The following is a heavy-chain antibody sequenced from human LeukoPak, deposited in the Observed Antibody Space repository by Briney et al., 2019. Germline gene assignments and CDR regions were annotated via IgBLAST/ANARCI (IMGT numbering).Heavy chain of an antibody. D-gene: IGHD6-19*01. V-gene: IGHV3-23*01. CDR1: GFTFSSYA. CDR2: IGSDFNT. J-gene: IGHJ4*02. CDR3: AKDILQWTFDS. Sequence: PGGSLRLSCAASGFTFSSYAMSWVRQAPGTGLEWVSAIGSDFNTHYADSVKGRFTISRDNSKNTLYLQMSSLGVEDTAVYYCAKDILQWTFDSWGRGILVTVSS.